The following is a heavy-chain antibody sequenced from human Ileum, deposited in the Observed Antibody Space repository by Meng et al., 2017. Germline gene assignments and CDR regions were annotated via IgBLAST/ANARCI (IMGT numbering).Heavy chain of an antibody. J-gene: IGHJ3*02. CDR2: IDTDESST. D-gene: IGHD1-14*01. Sequence: GGSLRLSCAASGFTLSNYWMHWARRAPGKGLEWVSRIDTDESSTRRADSVKGRITDSRYNGKNTMFLQINSVGAEGTAVYYCARGGINHAFDIWGQG. CDR3: ARGGINHAFDI. CDR1: GFTLSNYW. V-gene: IGHV3-74*01.